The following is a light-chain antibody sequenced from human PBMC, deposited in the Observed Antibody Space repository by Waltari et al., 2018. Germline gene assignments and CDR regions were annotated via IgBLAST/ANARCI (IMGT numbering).Light chain of an antibody. CDR2: GAS. Sequence: EIVLTQSPVSLSLSPGERATLSCRSSQSISRYLAWYQQKPGQAPRLLIYGASNRATGVLPRFSGSGSGTDFSLTISVLEPEDSAVYYCQHHFRLPATFGQGTKVEIK. CDR3: QHHFRLPAT. CDR1: QSISRY. V-gene: IGKV3-20*01. J-gene: IGKJ1*01.